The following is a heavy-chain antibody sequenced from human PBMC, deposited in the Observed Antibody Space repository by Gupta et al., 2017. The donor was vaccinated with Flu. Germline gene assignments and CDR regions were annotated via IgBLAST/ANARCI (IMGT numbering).Heavy chain of an antibody. CDR2: IWDDGSNK. CDR1: GFTSSSYG. V-gene: IGHV3-33*01. CDR3: ARDLDYGDMRN. Sequence: QVQLVESGGGVVQPGRSLRLSCAASGFTSSSYGMHWVRQAADKGLEGVAVIWDDGSNKYYADSVKGRVTISRDNSKNTLYLQMNSLRAEDTAVYYCARDLDYGDMRNWGQGTLGTVSA. J-gene: IGHJ4*02. D-gene: IGHD4-17*01.